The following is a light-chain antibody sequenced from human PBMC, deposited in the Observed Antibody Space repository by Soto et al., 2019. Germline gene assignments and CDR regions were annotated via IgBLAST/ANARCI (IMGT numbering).Light chain of an antibody. CDR1: SSNIGGTNY. Sequence: QAVVTQPPSASGTPGQKVFISCSGSSSNIGGTNYAYWYQQLPGAAPKLLMHSNNLRPSGVPERISGSKFGTAASLAISGLRSEDEAVYYCASWYDRLGAVIFGGGTKVTVL. J-gene: IGLJ2*01. CDR2: SNN. CDR3: ASWYDRLGAVI. V-gene: IGLV1-47*02.